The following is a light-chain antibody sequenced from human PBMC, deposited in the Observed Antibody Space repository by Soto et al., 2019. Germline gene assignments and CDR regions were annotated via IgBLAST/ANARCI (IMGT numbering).Light chain of an antibody. CDR3: QQNNKWPPVT. CDR2: GAS. J-gene: IGKJ4*01. CDR1: QTISND. V-gene: IGKV3-15*01. Sequence: EVVMTQSPATVSVSPGEGVTLSCRASQTISNDLAWYQQKPGQAPRLLIYGASTRATGVPARFSGGGSGTEFTLTISSLQSEDLACYYCQQNNKWPPVTFGGGTKVEIK.